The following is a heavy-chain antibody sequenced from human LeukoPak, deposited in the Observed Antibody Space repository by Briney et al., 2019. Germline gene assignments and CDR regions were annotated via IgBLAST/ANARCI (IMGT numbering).Heavy chain of an antibody. Sequence: ASVKVSCKASGYTFTGYYMHWVRQAPGQGLEWMGWINPNSGGTNYAQKFQARVTMTRDTSISTAYMELSRLRSDDTAVYYCARDSGYYYGSGSYPPYYMDVWGKGTTVTVSS. V-gene: IGHV1-2*02. CDR3: ARDSGYYYGSGSYPPYYMDV. J-gene: IGHJ6*03. CDR1: GYTFTGYY. D-gene: IGHD3-10*01. CDR2: INPNSGGT.